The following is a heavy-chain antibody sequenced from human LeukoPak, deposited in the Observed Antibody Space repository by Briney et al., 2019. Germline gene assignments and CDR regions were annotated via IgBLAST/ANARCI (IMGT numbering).Heavy chain of an antibody. CDR1: GGSISSGSHY. CDR2: IYYSGNS. CDR3: ARLSYGSGSHYNFCFDF. V-gene: IGHV4-39*01. Sequence: NPSETLSLTCTVSGGSISSGSHYWGWIRHPPGKELEWIGNIYYSGNSYYNPSIKSRVTISVDASKTQFSLNLSSVTAAATAVYYCARLSYGSGSHYNFCFDFWGQGTLVTVSA. D-gene: IGHD3-10*01. J-gene: IGHJ4*02.